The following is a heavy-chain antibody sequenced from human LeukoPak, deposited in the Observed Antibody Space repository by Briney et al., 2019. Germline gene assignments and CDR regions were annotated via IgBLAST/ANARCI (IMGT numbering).Heavy chain of an antibody. CDR1: GFTFSSYA. CDR3: AKDASSGWYFRYFDY. D-gene: IGHD6-19*01. J-gene: IGHJ4*02. Sequence: GGSLRLSCAASGFTFSSYAMSWVSQAPGKGLEWVSSISGSGGSTYYADSVKGRFTISRDNSKNTLYLQMNSLRAEDTAVYYCAKDASSGWYFRYFDYWGQGTLVTVSS. V-gene: IGHV3-23*01. CDR2: ISGSGGST.